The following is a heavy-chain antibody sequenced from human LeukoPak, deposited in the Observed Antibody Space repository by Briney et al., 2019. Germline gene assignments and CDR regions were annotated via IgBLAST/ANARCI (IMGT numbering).Heavy chain of an antibody. CDR1: GGSISSYY. CDR2: IYNSGTT. V-gene: IGHV4-59*12. Sequence: SETLSLTCTISGGSISSYYWTWIRQPPGKGLEWIGYIYNSGTTNYNPSLNSRVTISVDTSKNQFSLKLSSVTAADTAVYYCARGGSSGWYYGYWGQGTLVTVSS. J-gene: IGHJ4*02. D-gene: IGHD6-19*01. CDR3: ARGGSSGWYYGY.